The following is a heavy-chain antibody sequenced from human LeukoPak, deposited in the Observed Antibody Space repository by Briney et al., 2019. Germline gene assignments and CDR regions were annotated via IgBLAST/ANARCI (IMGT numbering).Heavy chain of an antibody. V-gene: IGHV4-4*07. CDR2: IYSSGST. J-gene: IGHJ4*02. CDR1: GASISAFH. CDR3: ARKDVDY. Sequence: SETLSLTCTVSGASISAFHWTWFRQPAGKGLEWIGLIYSSGSTLFNPSLKSRVAMSVDLTKNQLSLKLTSVTAADTAMYYCARKDVDYWGRGTLVTVSS.